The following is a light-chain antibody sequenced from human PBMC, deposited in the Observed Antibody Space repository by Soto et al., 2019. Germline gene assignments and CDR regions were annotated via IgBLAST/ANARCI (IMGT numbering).Light chain of an antibody. V-gene: IGKV2D-29*01. J-gene: IGKJ2*01. CDR3: MQSIQLPGT. Sequence: DIVMTQIPLSLSVTPGQPACISCKSSQSLLHSDGKTYFCWYLQRPCQPPQLLIYEVSNRFLGVPERFSGSGSGTDFTLKISRVEAVDVGVYYCMQSIQLPGTFGQGTKLEIK. CDR2: EVS. CDR1: QSLLHSDGKTY.